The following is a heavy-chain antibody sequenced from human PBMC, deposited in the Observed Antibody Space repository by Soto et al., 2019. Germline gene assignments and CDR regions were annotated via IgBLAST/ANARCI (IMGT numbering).Heavy chain of an antibody. V-gene: IGHV1-69*02. CDR2: ILPILSIT. Sequence: QVQLVQSGAEVKKPGSSVKVSCKASGGAFSSNGITWVRQAPEQGLEWMGRILPILSITNYAQNFQGRVTITADISTSTAYMELSGLRSVDTAVYYCANEILHTEYFQNWGQGTLVTVSS. CDR1: GGAFSSNG. J-gene: IGHJ1*01. CDR3: ANEILHTEYFQN. D-gene: IGHD5-18*01.